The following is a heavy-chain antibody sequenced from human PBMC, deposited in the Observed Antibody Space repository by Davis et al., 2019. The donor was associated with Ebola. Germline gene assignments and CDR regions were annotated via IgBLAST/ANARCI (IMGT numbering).Heavy chain of an antibody. Sequence: HTGGSLRLSCAASGFGFSYFWMHWVRQVPGKGLVWVSRINGDGSTTTYADSVKGRFTISRDNAKNTVYLQMNRLRAEDTAIYYCATEGFHDSSFLGGFFDLWGRGTLVTVSS. J-gene: IGHJ2*01. CDR3: ATEGFHDSSFLGGFFDL. V-gene: IGHV3-74*01. CDR2: INGDGSTT. D-gene: IGHD3-22*01. CDR1: GFGFSYFW.